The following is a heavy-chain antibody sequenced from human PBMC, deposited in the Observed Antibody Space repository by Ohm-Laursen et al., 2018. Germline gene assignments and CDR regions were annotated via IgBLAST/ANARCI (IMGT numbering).Heavy chain of an antibody. V-gene: IGHV3-23*01. CDR3: AKRDVSNYHCFDS. CDR2: ISDSGGST. Sequence: SLRLSCAASGFTLSFYAMSWVRQAPGKGLEWVSAISDSGGSTYYADSVKGRFTISRDNSKNTLYLQMNSLRAEDTAVYYCAKRDVSNYHCFDSWGQGTLVTVSS. CDR1: GFTLSFYA. D-gene: IGHD4-11*01. J-gene: IGHJ4*02.